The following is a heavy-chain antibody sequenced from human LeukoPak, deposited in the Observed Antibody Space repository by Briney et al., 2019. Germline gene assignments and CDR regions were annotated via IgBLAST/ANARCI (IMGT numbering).Heavy chain of an antibody. CDR1: GGSISSGGYY. CDR2: IYYSGST. V-gene: IGHV4-31*03. D-gene: IGHD3-10*01. CDR3: ARAEGGTMVRGVIHLFDY. Sequence: SQTLSLTCTVSGGSISSGGYYWSWIRQHPGKGLEWIGYIYYSGSTYYNPSLKSRVTISVDTSKNQFSLKLSSVTAADTAVYYCARAEGGTMVRGVIHLFDYWGQGTLVTVSS. J-gene: IGHJ4*02.